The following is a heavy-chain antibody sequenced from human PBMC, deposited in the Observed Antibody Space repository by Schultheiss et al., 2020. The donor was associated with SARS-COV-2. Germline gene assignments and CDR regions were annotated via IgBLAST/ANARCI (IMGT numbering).Heavy chain of an antibody. V-gene: IGHV3-30*04. CDR1: GFTFGDDA. Sequence: GALSLSCTGSGFTFGDDAMSWVRQAPGKGLEWVAVISYDGSNKYYADSVKGRFTISRDNSKNTLYLQINSLRAEDTAMYYCARVPSRGYGDPYYFDYWGQGTLVTVSS. D-gene: IGHD4-17*01. J-gene: IGHJ4*02. CDR3: ARVPSRGYGDPYYFDY. CDR2: ISYDGSNK.